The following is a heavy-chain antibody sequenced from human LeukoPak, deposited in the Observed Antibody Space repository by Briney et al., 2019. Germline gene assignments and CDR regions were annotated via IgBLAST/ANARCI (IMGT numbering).Heavy chain of an antibody. Sequence: GGSLRLSCAASGFTFSNAWMSWVRQAPGKGLEWVGRIKSKTDGGTTDYAAPVKGRFTISRDDSKNTLYLQMNSLKTEDTAVYYCTTDLEAGRITMARGVRNRVPGYYGMDVWGKGTTVTVSS. V-gene: IGHV3-15*01. CDR3: TTDLEAGRITMARGVRNRVPGYYGMDV. CDR2: IKSKTDGGTT. D-gene: IGHD3-10*01. J-gene: IGHJ6*04. CDR1: GFTFSNAW.